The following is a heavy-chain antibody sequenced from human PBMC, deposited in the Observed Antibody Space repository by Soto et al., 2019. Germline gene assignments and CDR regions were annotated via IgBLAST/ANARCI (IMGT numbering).Heavy chain of an antibody. V-gene: IGHV3-33*01. J-gene: IGHJ4*02. CDR2: IWYDGSDK. D-gene: IGHD2-8*01. CDR1: GFTFTNYG. CDR3: ARDAGYCNNGVCCPDYFDY. Sequence: QVQLVESGGCVVQPGRSLRLSCAASGFTFTNYGMRWVRQAPGKGLERVAVIWYDGSDKYYAEYVNGRFTISRDNFTTKLYLHMNRLEADDNGVYYCARDAGYCNNGVCCPDYFDYWGQGTLVTVSS.